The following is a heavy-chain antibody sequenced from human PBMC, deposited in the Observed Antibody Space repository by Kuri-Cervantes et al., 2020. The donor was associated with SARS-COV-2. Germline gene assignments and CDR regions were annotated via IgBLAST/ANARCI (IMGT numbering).Heavy chain of an antibody. J-gene: IGHJ4*02. CDR3: ARGDPIVVVIASL. Sequence: ESLKISCTVSGGSISSHYWSWIRQPPGKGLEWIGYIYYSGSTNYNPSLKSRVTISVDTSKNQFSLKLSSVTAADTAVYYSARGDPIVVVIASLWGQGTLVTVSS. V-gene: IGHV4-59*11. CDR2: IYYSGST. CDR1: GGSISSHY. D-gene: IGHD2-21*01.